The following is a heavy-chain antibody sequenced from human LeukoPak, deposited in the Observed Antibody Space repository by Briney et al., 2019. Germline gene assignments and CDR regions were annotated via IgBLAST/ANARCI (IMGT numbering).Heavy chain of an antibody. CDR2: ISAYNGNT. D-gene: IGHD5-18*01. V-gene: IGHV1-18*01. CDR1: GYTYTRYG. CDR3: AGVEGYSYGPYYGMDV. J-gene: IGHJ6*02. Sequence: ASVNASCKPSGYTYTRYGISWLRQAPGQRLEWMGGISAYNGNTNYAQKLQGRVTLTTDTSTSTAYLELRSLRSDDTAVYYCAGVEGYSYGPYYGMDVWGQGTTVTVSS.